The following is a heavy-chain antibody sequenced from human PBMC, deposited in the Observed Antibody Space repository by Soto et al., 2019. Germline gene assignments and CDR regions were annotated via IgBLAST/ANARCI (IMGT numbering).Heavy chain of an antibody. D-gene: IGHD3-3*01. CDR1: GGSFSGYY. V-gene: IGHV4-34*01. J-gene: IGHJ5*02. Sequence: QVQLQQWGAGLLKPSETLSLTCAVYGGSFSGYYWSWIRQPPGKGLEWIGEINHSGSTNYNPSLKSRVTISVDTSKNQFSLKLSSVTAADTAVYYCARARRLRFLEWPKAHGWFDPWGQGTLVTVSS. CDR2: INHSGST. CDR3: ARARRLRFLEWPKAHGWFDP.